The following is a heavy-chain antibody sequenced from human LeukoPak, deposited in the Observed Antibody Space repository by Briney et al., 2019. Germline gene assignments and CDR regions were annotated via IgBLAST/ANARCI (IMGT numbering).Heavy chain of an antibody. CDR1: GFTFSSYA. V-gene: IGHV3-23*01. CDR3: AKKTGIAVAGPVDY. CDR2: ISGSGGST. J-gene: IGHJ4*02. Sequence: GGSLRLSCAASGFTFSSYAMSWVRQAPGKGLEWVSAISGSGGSTYYADSVKGRFTISRDNSKNTLYLQMNSLRAEDTAVYYCAKKTGIAVAGPVDYWGQGTLVTVSS. D-gene: IGHD6-19*01.